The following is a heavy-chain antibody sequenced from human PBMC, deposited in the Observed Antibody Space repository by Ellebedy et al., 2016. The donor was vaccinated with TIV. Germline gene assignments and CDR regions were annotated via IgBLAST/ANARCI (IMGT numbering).Heavy chain of an antibody. J-gene: IGHJ4*02. Sequence: GESLKISCAASGFTFSSFAMHWVRQAPGKGLEWLSVISSDGSNTYHAASVKGRFTITRDKSKNTLYLQMNRLRTEDTAVYFCAKGSSSGFTYDRVGFEYWGQGALVTVSS. V-gene: IGHV3-23*01. CDR3: AKGSSSGFTYDRVGFEY. CDR1: GFTFSSFA. CDR2: ISSDGSNT. D-gene: IGHD3-22*01.